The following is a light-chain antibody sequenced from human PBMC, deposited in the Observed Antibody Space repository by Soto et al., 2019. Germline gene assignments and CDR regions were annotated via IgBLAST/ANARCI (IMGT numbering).Light chain of an antibody. V-gene: IGKV3-15*01. CDR2: GAS. CDR1: QRVRTK. J-gene: IGKJ5*01. CDR3: QQYNSWPPIT. Sequence: EIVMTQSPGTLSVSPGEGATLFCRASQRVRTKLAWYQQRAGQAPRLLMYGASTRATGIPDRVSGSGSGTEFTLTISSLQSEDFAVYYCQQYNSWPPITVGQGTRLEIK.